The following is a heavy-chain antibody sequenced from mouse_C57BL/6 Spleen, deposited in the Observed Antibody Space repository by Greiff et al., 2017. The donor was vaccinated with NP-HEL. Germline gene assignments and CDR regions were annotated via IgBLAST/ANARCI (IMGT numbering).Heavy chain of an antibody. CDR3: ARGRATTGAMDD. J-gene: IGHJ4*01. CDR2: INPSSGYT. V-gene: IGHV1-4*01. Sequence: QVQLQQSGAELARPGASVKMSCKASGYTFTSYTMHWVKQRPGQGLEWIGYINPSSGYTKYNQKFKDKATLTADKSSSTAYMQLSSLTSEDSAVYYCARGRATTGAMDDWGQGTSVTVSS. D-gene: IGHD3-1*01. CDR1: GYTFTSYT.